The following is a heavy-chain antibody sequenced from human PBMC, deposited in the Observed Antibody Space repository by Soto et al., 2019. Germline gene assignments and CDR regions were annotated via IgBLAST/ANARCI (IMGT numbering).Heavy chain of an antibody. Sequence: QVQLVQSGAEVRKPGASVKVSCKSSGYTFSDYYIHWVRQAPGQGLEWMGWINPNSGGKKYAPKFQGGVTMTRDTSITTAYMELSRLRSGDTAVDYCAREPATAKPEGVDFWGQGTLVTVSA. V-gene: IGHV1-2*02. D-gene: IGHD1-1*01. CDR2: INPNSGGK. J-gene: IGHJ4*02. CDR1: GYTFSDYY. CDR3: AREPATAKPEGVDF.